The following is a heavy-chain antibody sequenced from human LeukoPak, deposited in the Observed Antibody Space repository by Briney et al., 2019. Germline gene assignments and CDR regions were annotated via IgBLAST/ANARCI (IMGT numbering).Heavy chain of an antibody. J-gene: IGHJ4*02. Sequence: GASVKVSCKASGYTFTSYYIHWVRQAPGQGLEWMGMINPNDGYTTYAQKFQGRVTMTTDMSTSTAYMELSRLRSDDTAVYYCARADLLTGYYILDFWGQGTLVTVSS. V-gene: IGHV1-46*01. CDR1: GYTFTSYY. CDR2: INPNDGYT. D-gene: IGHD3-9*01. CDR3: ARADLLTGYYILDF.